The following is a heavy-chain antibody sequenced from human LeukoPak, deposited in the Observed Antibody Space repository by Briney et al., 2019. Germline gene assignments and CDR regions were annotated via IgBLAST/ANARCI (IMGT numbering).Heavy chain of an antibody. J-gene: IGHJ4*02. V-gene: IGHV3-30*04. Sequence: GGSLRLSCAASGFTFSSYVMHWVRQAPGKGLEWVAIISYDGSNEYYADSVKGRFTISRDNSKNTLYLQMNSLRAEDTAVYYCAKDYCDSSCYFYCWGQGTMVTVSS. CDR3: AKDYCDSSCYFYC. CDR2: ISYDGSNE. CDR1: GFTFSSYV. D-gene: IGHD3-22*01.